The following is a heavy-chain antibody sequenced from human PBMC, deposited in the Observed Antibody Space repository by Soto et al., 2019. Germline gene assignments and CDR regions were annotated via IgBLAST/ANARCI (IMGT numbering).Heavy chain of an antibody. CDR1: GFTFSSYG. CDR3: AKNRGHGYNNNWFDP. D-gene: IGHD5-12*01. J-gene: IGHJ5*02. CDR2: KSYDGSNK. V-gene: IGHV3-30*18. Sequence: GGSLRLSCAASGFTFSSYGMHWVRQAAGKGLEWVAVKSYDGSNKYYADTVKGRFTISRDNSKNTLYLQMNSLRAEDTAVYYCAKNRGHGYNNNWFDPWGQGTLVTVSS.